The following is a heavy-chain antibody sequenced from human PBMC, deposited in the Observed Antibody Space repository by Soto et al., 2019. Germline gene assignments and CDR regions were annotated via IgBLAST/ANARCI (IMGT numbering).Heavy chain of an antibody. CDR1: GGSINSGGYY. J-gene: IGHJ5*01. Sequence: ASETLSLTCTVSGGSINSGGYYWSWIRQNPGKGLEWIGNIYYNGGTYYSPSLKRRLAISIDTSKNQFSLRLSSVTAADTAVYYCSFFFNGTKSYLFYSRAPGPPVTVSA. V-gene: IGHV4-31*03. CDR2: IYYNGGT. D-gene: IGHD3-3*01. CDR3: SFFFNGTKSYLFYS.